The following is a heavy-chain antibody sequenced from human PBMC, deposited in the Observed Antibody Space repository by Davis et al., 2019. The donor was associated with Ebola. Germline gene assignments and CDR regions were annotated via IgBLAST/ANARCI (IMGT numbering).Heavy chain of an antibody. Sequence: GGSLRLSCAASGFTFNTYGMHWVRQAPGKGLEWLAIIWYNGVHKYYADSVKGRFTISKDNAKNTLYLQMNSLRAEDTAVYYCARASIAARPGYYYGMDVWGQGTTVTVSS. J-gene: IGHJ6*02. CDR1: GFTFNTYG. CDR2: IWYNGVHK. V-gene: IGHV3-33*01. D-gene: IGHD6-6*01. CDR3: ARASIAARPGYYYGMDV.